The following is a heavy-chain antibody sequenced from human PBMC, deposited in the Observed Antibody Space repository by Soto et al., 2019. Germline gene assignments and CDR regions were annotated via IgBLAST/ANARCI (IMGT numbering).Heavy chain of an antibody. Sequence: PSETLSLTCTVSGGSIGSYYWSWIRQPPGKGLEWIGYIYYTASTTSYNPSLESRVTISVDTSKNHFSLKLSSVTAADTAVYYCTTGEYNWNDEDYYYYYGMDVWGQGTTVTVSS. D-gene: IGHD1-1*01. J-gene: IGHJ6*02. V-gene: IGHV4-59*01. CDR2: IYYTASTT. CDR3: TTGEYNWNDEDYYYYYGMDV. CDR1: GGSIGSYY.